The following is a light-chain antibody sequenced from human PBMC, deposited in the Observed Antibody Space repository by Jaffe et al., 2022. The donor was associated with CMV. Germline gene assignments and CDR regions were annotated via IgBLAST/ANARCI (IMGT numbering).Light chain of an antibody. CDR1: SLRSYY. J-gene: IGLJ3*02. Sequence: SSELTQDPAVSVALGQTVRITCQGDSLRSYYASWYQQKPGQAPVLVIYGKNNRPSGIPDRFSGSSSGNTASLTITGAQAEDEADYYCNSRDSSPRGVFGGGTKLTVL. CDR2: GKN. V-gene: IGLV3-19*01. CDR3: NSRDSSPRGV.